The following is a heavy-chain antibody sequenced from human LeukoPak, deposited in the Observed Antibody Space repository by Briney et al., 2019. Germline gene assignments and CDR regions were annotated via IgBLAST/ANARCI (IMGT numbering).Heavy chain of an antibody. Sequence: GGSLRLSCAASGFTFSDYYMSWIRQVPGKGLEWVSYISSSGSTIYYADSVKGRFTISRDNAKNSLYLQMNSLRAEDTALYHCARVGAAAGTDYYYYMDVWGKGTTVTISS. CDR2: ISSSGSTI. CDR1: GFTFSDYY. D-gene: IGHD6-13*01. J-gene: IGHJ6*03. V-gene: IGHV3-11*01. CDR3: ARVGAAAGTDYYYYMDV.